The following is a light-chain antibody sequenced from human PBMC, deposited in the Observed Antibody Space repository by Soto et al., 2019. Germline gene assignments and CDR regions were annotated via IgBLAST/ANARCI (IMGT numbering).Light chain of an antibody. Sequence: EIVMTQSPATLSVSPGERATLSCRASQSVSSNLAWYQQKPGQAPRLLIYGASTRATGIPARFGGSGSGTDFTLTISSLQSEDFAVYYCQQYNDWPPLTFGGGTKVDNK. CDR1: QSVSSN. J-gene: IGKJ4*01. V-gene: IGKV3-15*01. CDR3: QQYNDWPPLT. CDR2: GAS.